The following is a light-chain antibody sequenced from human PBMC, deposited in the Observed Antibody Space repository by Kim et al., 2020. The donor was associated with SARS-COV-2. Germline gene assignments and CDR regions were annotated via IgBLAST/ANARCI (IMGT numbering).Light chain of an antibody. V-gene: IGLV3-19*01. CDR1: RLRNYY. CDR2: GRN. Sequence: AQGQTVRIKCQGDRLRNYYASWYQQKPRQAPVVVIYGRNDRPSGIPDRFSGSNSGNTASLTITGAQAEDEADYYCNSRDSSGNHLVFGGGTQLTVL. CDR3: NSRDSSGNHLV. J-gene: IGLJ3*02.